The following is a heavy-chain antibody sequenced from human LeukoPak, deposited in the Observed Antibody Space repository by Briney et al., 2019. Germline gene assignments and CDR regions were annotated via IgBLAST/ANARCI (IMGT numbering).Heavy chain of an antibody. CDR3: ARDFRSVAGTYYMDV. CDR1: AFTFRSYG. CDR2: ISYDGSDK. V-gene: IGHV3-30*03. D-gene: IGHD6-19*01. J-gene: IGHJ6*03. Sequence: PGGSLRLSCAASAFTFRSYGMHWVRQTPGKGLEWVAVISYDGSDKYYADSVKGRFTISRDNSKNTLYLQMNSLRAEDTAVYYCARDFRSVAGTYYMDVWGKGTTVTVSS.